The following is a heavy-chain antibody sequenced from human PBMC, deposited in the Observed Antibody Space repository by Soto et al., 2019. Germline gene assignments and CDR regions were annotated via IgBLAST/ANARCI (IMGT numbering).Heavy chain of an antibody. V-gene: IGHV3-74*03. Sequence: GGSLRLSCAASGFTFSSYAMSWVRQAPGKGLEWVSRINNDGTDTSHADSVKGRFTISRDNAENTLYLQMNSLRAEDTAVYYCARGGLQHALDVWGQGSTVTVSS. CDR2: INNDGTDT. J-gene: IGHJ6*02. CDR1: GFTFSSYA. D-gene: IGHD6-13*01. CDR3: ARGGLQHALDV.